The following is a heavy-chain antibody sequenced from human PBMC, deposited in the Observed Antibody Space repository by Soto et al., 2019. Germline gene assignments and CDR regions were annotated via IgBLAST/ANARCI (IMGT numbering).Heavy chain of an antibody. D-gene: IGHD3-10*01. CDR3: ARHYYGSGRYFRNYYYYYGMDV. Sequence: SETLSLTCTVSGGSISSSSYYWGWIRQPPGKGLEWIGSIYYSGSTYYNPSLKSRVTISVDTSKNQFSLKLSSVTAADTAVYYCARHYYGSGRYFRNYYYYYGMDVWGQGTTVTVAS. CDR2: IYYSGST. CDR1: GGSISSSSYY. J-gene: IGHJ6*02. V-gene: IGHV4-39*01.